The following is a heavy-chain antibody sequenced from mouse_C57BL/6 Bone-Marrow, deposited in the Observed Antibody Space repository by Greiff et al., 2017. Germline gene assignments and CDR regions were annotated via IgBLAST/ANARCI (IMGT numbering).Heavy chain of an antibody. J-gene: IGHJ3*01. V-gene: IGHV1-61*01. D-gene: IGHD1-2*01. Sequence: QVQLQQSGAELVRPGSSVKLSCKASGYTFTSYWLDWVKQRPGQGLEWIGNIYPSDSETHYNQKFKDKATLTVDKSSSTAYMQLSSLTSEDSAVYYCARGYGPWFAYGGQGTLVTVAA. CDR1: GYTFTSYW. CDR3: ARGYGPWFAY. CDR2: IYPSDSET.